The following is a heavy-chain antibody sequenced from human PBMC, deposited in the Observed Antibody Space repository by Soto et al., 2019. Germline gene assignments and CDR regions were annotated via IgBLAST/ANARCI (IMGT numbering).Heavy chain of an antibody. J-gene: IGHJ4*02. Sequence: GSLRLSCAASGFTFSSYGMHWVRQAPGKGLEWVSAIRYNGSSTYYADSVKGRFTISRDNSKNTLYLQMNSLRAEDTAVYYCAKDPGGYYYFDYWGQGTLVTVSS. CDR2: IRYNGSST. CDR3: AKDPGGYYYFDY. V-gene: IGHV3-23*01. D-gene: IGHD1-1*01. CDR1: GFTFSSYG.